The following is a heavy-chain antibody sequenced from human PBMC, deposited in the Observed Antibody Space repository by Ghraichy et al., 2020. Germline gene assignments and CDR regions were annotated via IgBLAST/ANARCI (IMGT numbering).Heavy chain of an antibody. V-gene: IGHV3-33*01. CDR1: GFTFSSYG. D-gene: IGHD6-13*01. CDR3: ARAPLAAAGTPLDY. J-gene: IGHJ4*02. Sequence: GGSLRLSCAASGFTFSSYGMHWVRQAPGKGLEWVAVIWYDGSNKYYADSVKGRFTISRDNSKNTLYLQMNSLRAEDTAVYYCARAPLAAAGTPLDYWGQGTLVTVSS. CDR2: IWYDGSNK.